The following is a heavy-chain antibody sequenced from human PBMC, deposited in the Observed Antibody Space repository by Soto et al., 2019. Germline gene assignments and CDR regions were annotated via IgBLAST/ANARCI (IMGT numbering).Heavy chain of an antibody. CDR2: IIPIFGRT. J-gene: IGHJ6*02. D-gene: IGHD6-6*01. CDR1: GDTFSSYA. CDR3: ARDPLSSFAMDV. V-gene: IGHV1-69*13. Sequence: GASVKVSCKASGDTFSSYAISWVRQAPGKGLEWMGKIIPIFGRTNYAQKFQGRLTISADDSTSTAYMELRSLVSEDTAVYYCARDPLSSFAMDVWGQGTTVTVSS.